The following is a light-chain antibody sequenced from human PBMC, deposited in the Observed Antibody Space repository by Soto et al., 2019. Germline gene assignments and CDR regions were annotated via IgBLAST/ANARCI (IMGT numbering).Light chain of an antibody. V-gene: IGKV3D-15*01. CDR1: ENVGTN. CDR3: QQYNNWGLS. CDR2: GSS. J-gene: IGKJ4*01. Sequence: IVLTQSPATLSVSPGEGVTLSCRASENVGTNLAWYGLKVGQAPRLLIYGSSTRATGIPDTFSGSGSGTEFTLSISSLQSEESAVYYCQQYNNWGLSFGGGTKVDIK.